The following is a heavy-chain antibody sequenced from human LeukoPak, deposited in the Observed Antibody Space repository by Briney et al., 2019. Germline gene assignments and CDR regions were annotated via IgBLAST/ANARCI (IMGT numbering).Heavy chain of an antibody. CDR1: GYTFTGYY. D-gene: IGHD1-14*01. J-gene: IGHJ3*02. CDR3: ARGENSEDAFDI. Sequence: ASVKVSCKASGYTFTGYYMHWVRQAPGQGLEWMGIINPSGGSTSYAQKFQGRVTMTRDTSTSTVYMELSSLRSKDTAVYYCARGENSEDAFDIWGQGTMVTVSS. V-gene: IGHV1-46*01. CDR2: INPSGGST.